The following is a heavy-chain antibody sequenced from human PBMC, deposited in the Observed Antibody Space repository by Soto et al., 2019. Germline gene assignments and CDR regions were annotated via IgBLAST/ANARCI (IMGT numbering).Heavy chain of an antibody. Sequence: GGSLRLSCAASGVTFSSYAMSWVRQAPGKGLEWVSAISGSGGSTYYADSVKGRFTISRDNSKNTLYLQMNSLRAEDTAGYYCAKAPLLWFGEDYYFDYRGQGTLGTVSS. J-gene: IGHJ4*02. CDR1: GVTFSSYA. CDR2: ISGSGGST. V-gene: IGHV3-23*01. CDR3: AKAPLLWFGEDYYFDY. D-gene: IGHD3-10*01.